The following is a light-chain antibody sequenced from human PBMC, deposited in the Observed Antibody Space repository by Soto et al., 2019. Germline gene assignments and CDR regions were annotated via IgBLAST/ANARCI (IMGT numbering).Light chain of an antibody. J-gene: IGKJ1*01. V-gene: IGKV3-20*01. CDR1: QSVSSSF. CDR2: GAS. CDR3: QYYGSSST. Sequence: DIVLTQSPGTLSLSPGERATPSCRASQSVSSSFLAWYQQKPGQAPRLLIYGASSRATGIPDRFSGSGSGTDFTLTINRLEPADFAVYYCQYYGSSSTFGQGTKVDIK.